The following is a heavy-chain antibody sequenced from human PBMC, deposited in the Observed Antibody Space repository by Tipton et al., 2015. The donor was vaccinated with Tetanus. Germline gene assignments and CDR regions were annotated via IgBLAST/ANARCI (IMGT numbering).Heavy chain of an antibody. CDR2: IIPVFGTA. Sequence: QSGAEVKKPGSSVKVSCKASGGTFSSYAISWVRQAPGQGLEWMGGIIPVFGTANYAQKFQGRVTITADESTSTAYMELSSLRSEDTAVYYCARAAYSGSHHDQDFDYWGQGTLVTVSS. J-gene: IGHJ4*02. D-gene: IGHD1-26*01. CDR3: ARAAYSGSHHDQDFDY. CDR1: GGTFSSYA. V-gene: IGHV1-69*01.